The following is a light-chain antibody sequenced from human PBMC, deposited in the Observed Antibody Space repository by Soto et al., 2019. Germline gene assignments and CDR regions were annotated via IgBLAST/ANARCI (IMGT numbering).Light chain of an antibody. CDR1: SSDVGGYNY. J-gene: IGLJ3*02. CDR3: SSYTTSATQV. CDR2: DVR. Sequence: QSALTQPPSASGFPGQSVTISCTGTSSDVGGYNYVSWYLQHPGKAPKALIYDVRKRPSGISNRFSGSKSGNTASLTISGLQADDEGDYYCSSYTTSATQVFGGGTKVTVL. V-gene: IGLV2-14*03.